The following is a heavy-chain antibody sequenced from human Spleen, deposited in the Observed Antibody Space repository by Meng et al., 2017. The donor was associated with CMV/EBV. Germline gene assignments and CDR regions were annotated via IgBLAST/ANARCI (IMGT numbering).Heavy chain of an antibody. V-gene: IGHV3-48*04. CDR1: GFTPSNFN. Sequence: GESLKISCAASGFTPSNFNMNWVRQAPGRGLEWVSYISNSSSTIHYADSVKGRFTISRDNAKNSLYLQMNSLRAEDTAVYYCARFDYWGQGTLVTVSS. J-gene: IGHJ4*02. CDR2: ISNSSSTI. CDR3: ARFDY.